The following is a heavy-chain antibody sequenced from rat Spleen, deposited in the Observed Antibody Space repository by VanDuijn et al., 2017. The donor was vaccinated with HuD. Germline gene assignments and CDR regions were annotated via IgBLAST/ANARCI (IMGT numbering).Heavy chain of an antibody. CDR1: GFTFSNYG. D-gene: IGHD1-1*01. CDR3: TTGDSGDVGY. V-gene: IGHV5-20*01. CDR2: ISYDGGST. Sequence: EVQLVESGGGLVQPGRSMKLSCAASGFTFSNYGMAWVRQAPKKGLEWVAYISYDGGSTYYRDSVKGRFTISRDNAKSTLYLQMDSLRSEDTATYYGTTGDSGDVGYWGQGVMVTVSS. J-gene: IGHJ2*01.